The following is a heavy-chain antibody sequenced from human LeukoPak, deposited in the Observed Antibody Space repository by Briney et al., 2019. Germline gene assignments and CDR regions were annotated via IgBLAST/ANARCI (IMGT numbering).Heavy chain of an antibody. CDR3: ARGYRAHQTFYSYHYFDS. J-gene: IGHJ4*02. V-gene: IGHV4-34*01. Sequence: SETLSLTCAVYGXSFSGYYGNWIRQPPGKGLEWIGEVNHFGTTNYNPYLKSRVTVSRDTSKKQFSLQANSVTAADTAMYYCARGYRAHQTFYSYHYFDSWGQGTLVTVSS. CDR2: VNHFGTT. CDR1: GXSFSGYY. D-gene: IGHD5-18*01.